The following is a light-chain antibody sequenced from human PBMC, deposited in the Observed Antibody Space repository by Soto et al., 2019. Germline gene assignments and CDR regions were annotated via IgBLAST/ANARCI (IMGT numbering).Light chain of an antibody. CDR1: SSDVGHYDY. Sequence: QSALTQPRSVSGFPGQSVTISCTGTSSDVGHYDYVSWYQQHPVKAPNLIIYDVNKRPSGVPNRVSGSKTGNTASLTISGLQAEDETDYYGCSYAGSPTPYVFGTGTKLTVL. CDR2: DVN. CDR3: CSYAGSPTPYV. J-gene: IGLJ1*01. V-gene: IGLV2-11*01.